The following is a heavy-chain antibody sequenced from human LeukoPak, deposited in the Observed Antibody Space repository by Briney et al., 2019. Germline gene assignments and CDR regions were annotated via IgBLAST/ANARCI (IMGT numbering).Heavy chain of an antibody. D-gene: IGHD2-2*01. CDR2: INHSGST. V-gene: IGHV4-34*01. CDR1: GGSLSGYY. Sequence: KSSETLSLTCAVYGGSLSGYYWSWIRQPPGKGLEWIGEINHSGSTNYNPSLKSRVTISVDTSKNQFSLKLSSVTAADTAVYYCARRRYCSSTSCLYGGWFDPWGQGTLVTVSS. CDR3: ARRRYCSSTSCLYGGWFDP. J-gene: IGHJ5*02.